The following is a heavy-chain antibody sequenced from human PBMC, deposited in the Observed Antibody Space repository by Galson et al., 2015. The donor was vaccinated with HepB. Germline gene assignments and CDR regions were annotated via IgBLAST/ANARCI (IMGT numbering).Heavy chain of an antibody. Sequence: SLRLSCAASGFTFSSYGMHWVRQAPGKGLEWVSAISGSGGSTYYADSVKGRFTISRDNSKNTLYLQMNSLRAEDTAVYYCAKYPDYYGSAAFDLWGRGTLVTVSS. D-gene: IGHD3-10*01. J-gene: IGHJ2*01. CDR2: ISGSGGST. CDR1: GFTFSSYG. CDR3: AKYPDYYGSAAFDL. V-gene: IGHV3-23*01.